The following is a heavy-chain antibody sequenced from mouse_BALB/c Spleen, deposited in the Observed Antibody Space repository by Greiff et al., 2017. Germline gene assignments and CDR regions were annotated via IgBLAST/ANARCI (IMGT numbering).Heavy chain of an antibody. CDR1: GYTFTDYN. CDR3: ASHGNPYYYAMDY. J-gene: IGHJ4*01. CDR2: INPNNGGT. D-gene: IGHD2-1*01. Sequence: EVKLQESGPELVKPGASVKIPCKASGYTFTDYNMDWVKQSHGKSLEWIGDINPNNGGTIYNQKFKGKATLTVDKSSSTAYMELRSLTSEDTAVYYCASHGNPYYYAMDYWGQGTSVTVSS. V-gene: IGHV1-18*01.